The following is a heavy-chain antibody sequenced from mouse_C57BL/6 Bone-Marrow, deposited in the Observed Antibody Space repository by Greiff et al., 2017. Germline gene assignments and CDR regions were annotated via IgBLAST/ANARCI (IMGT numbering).Heavy chain of an antibody. V-gene: IGHV1-9*01. CDR2: ILPGSGST. Sequence: QVQLQQSGAELMKPGASVKLSCKATGYTFTGYWIEWVKQRPGHGLEWIGEILPGSGSTNYNEKFKGKATFTADTSSNTAYMQLSSLKTEDSAIYYCAKPLHYYGSSSYYFDYWGQGTTLTVSS. D-gene: IGHD1-1*01. CDR1: GYTFTGYW. CDR3: AKPLHYYGSSSYYFDY. J-gene: IGHJ2*01.